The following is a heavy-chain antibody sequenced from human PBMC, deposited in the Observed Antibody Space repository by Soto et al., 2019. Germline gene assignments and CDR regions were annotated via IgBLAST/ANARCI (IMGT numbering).Heavy chain of an antibody. Sequence: SETLSLTCTVSGGSISSYYWSWIRQPPGKGLEWIGYIYYSGSTNYNPSLKSRVTISVDTSKNEFSLKLISVTAADTAVYYCARESGVSYRLDVWGQGTTVTVSS. J-gene: IGHJ6*02. CDR2: IYYSGST. D-gene: IGHD2-8*01. CDR3: ARESGVSYRLDV. V-gene: IGHV4-59*01. CDR1: GGSISSYY.